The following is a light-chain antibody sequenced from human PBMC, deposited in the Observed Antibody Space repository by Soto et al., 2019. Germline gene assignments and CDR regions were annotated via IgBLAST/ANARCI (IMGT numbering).Light chain of an antibody. J-gene: IGKJ4*01. V-gene: IGKV1-17*01. Sequence: DIQITQSPSSLSASVGDRVTITCRASQGISSYLAWYQQKPGKAPKRLIYATSSLQSGVPSRFSGSGSGTDFTLTISSLQPEDFATYYCLHHNSYPLTFGGGTKVDIK. CDR2: ATS. CDR3: LHHNSYPLT. CDR1: QGISSY.